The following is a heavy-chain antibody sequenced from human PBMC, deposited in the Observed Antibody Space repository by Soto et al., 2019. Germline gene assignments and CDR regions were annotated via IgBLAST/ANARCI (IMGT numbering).Heavy chain of an antibody. J-gene: IGHJ6*03. Sequence: ASVKVSCKASGYTFTSYGISWVRQAPGQGLEWMGWISAYNGNTNYAQKLQCRVTMTTDTSTSTAYMELRSLRSDDTAVYYCASSPGYCSGGSCHYYYYYYMDVWGKGTTVTVSS. D-gene: IGHD2-15*01. CDR3: ASSPGYCSGGSCHYYYYYYMDV. CDR2: ISAYNGNT. V-gene: IGHV1-18*01. CDR1: GYTFTSYG.